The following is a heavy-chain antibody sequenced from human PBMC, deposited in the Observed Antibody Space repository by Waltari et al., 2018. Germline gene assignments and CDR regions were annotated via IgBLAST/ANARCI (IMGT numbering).Heavy chain of an antibody. J-gene: IGHJ3*02. V-gene: IGHV4-38-2*01. CDR3: ARRGIRRHAFDI. Sequence: QVQLQESGPGLVKPSETLSLTCAVSGYSISSGYYWGWIRQPPGKGLEWIGSIYHSGSTYYNPSLKSRVTISVDTPKNQFSLKLSSVTAADTAVYYCARRGIRRHAFDIWGQGTMVTVSS. CDR1: GYSISSGYY. D-gene: IGHD3-10*01. CDR2: IYHSGST.